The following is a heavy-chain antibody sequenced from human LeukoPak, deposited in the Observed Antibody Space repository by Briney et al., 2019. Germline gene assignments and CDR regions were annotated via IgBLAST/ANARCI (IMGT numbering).Heavy chain of an antibody. CDR1: GFTFSSYA. D-gene: IGHD3-10*01. J-gene: IGHJ4*02. Sequence: PGGSLRLSCAASGFTFSSYATSWVRQAPGKGLEWVSAISGSGGSTYYADSVKGRFTISRDNSKNTLYLQMNSLRAEDTAVYYCAKGRLLWFGELFDYWGQGTLVTVSS. V-gene: IGHV3-23*01. CDR3: AKGRLLWFGELFDY. CDR2: ISGSGGST.